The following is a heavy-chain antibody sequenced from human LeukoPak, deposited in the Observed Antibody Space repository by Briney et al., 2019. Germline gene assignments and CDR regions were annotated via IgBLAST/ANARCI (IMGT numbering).Heavy chain of an antibody. J-gene: IGHJ4*02. CDR3: ARVGQYSYALDY. CDR2: IYSGGST. D-gene: IGHD5-18*01. CDR1: GFTLSSNY. V-gene: IGHV3-66*02. Sequence: GGSLRLSCAASGFTLSSNYMSWVREAPGEGLELVSVIYSGGSTYYADSVKGRFTISRDNSKNTLYLQINSLRAEDTAVYYSARVGQYSYALDYWGQGTLVTVSS.